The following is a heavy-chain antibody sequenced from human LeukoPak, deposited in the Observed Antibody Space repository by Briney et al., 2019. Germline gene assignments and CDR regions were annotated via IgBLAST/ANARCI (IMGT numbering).Heavy chain of an antibody. J-gene: IGHJ4*02. CDR3: ARAQPAYYDFWSGYNAHLDY. CDR1: GYSISSGYY. CDR2: IYHSGST. Sequence: PSETLSLTCTVSGYSISSGYYWGWIRQPPGQGLEWIGSIYHSGSTYYNPYLKSRVTISVDTSKNQFSLKLSSVPAADTAVYYCARAQPAYYDFWSGYNAHLDYWGQGTLVTVAS. V-gene: IGHV4-38-2*02. D-gene: IGHD3-3*01.